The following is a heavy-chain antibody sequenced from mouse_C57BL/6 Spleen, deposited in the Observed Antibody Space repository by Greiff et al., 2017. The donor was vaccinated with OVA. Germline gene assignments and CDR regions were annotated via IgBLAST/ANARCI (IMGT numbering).Heavy chain of an antibody. J-gene: IGHJ1*03. CDR3: VRLHYYGSSYDV. CDR1: GFSFNTYA. D-gene: IGHD1-1*01. CDR2: IRSKSNNYAT. V-gene: IGHV10-1*01. Sequence: EVQRVESGGGLVQPKGSLKLSCAASGFSFNTYAMNWVRQAPGKGLEWVARIRSKSNNYATYYADSVKDRFTISRDDSESMLYLQMNNLKTEDTAMYYCVRLHYYGSSYDVWGTGTTVTVSS.